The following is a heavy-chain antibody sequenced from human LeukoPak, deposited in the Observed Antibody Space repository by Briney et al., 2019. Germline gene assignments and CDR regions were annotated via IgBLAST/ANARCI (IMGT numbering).Heavy chain of an antibody. CDR3: ARDLEAVVTPGPFDP. CDR1: GGTFSSYA. D-gene: IGHD4-23*01. Sequence: SVKASCKASGGTFSSYAISWVRQAPGQGLEWMGGIIPIFGTANYAQKFQGRVTITADESTSTAYMELSSLRSEDTAVYYCARDLEAVVTPGPFDPWGQGTLVTVSS. J-gene: IGHJ5*02. V-gene: IGHV1-69*13. CDR2: IIPIFGTA.